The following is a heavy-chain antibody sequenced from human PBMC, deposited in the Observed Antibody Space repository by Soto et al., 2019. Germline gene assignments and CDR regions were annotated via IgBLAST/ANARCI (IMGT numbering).Heavy chain of an antibody. CDR1: GGSFSGYY. J-gene: IGHJ4*02. CDR2: INHSGST. CDR3: ARGEMASDY. Sequence: SETLSLTCAVYGGSFSGYYWSWIRQPPGKGLEWIGEINHSGSTNYNPSLKSRVTISVDTSKNQFSLKLSSVTAADTAVYYCARGEMASDYWGQGTLVTVSS. D-gene: IGHD5-12*01. V-gene: IGHV4-34*01.